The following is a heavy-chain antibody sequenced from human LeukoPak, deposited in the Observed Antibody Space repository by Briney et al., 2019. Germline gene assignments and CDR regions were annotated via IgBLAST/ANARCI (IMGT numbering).Heavy chain of an antibody. CDR2: ISAYNGNT. Sequence: ASVKVSCKASGYTFTGYYMHWVRQAPGQGLEWMGWISAYNGNTNYAQKLQGRVTMTTDTSTSTAYMELRSLRSDDTAVYYCARDGVSALNLYSDLWGRGTLVTVSS. CDR3: ARDGVSALNLYSDL. D-gene: IGHD3-3*01. CDR1: GYTFTGYY. J-gene: IGHJ2*01. V-gene: IGHV1-18*04.